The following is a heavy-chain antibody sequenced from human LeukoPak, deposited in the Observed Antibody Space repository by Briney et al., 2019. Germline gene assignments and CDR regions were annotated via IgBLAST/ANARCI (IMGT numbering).Heavy chain of an antibody. V-gene: IGHV1-69*06. CDR3: AARFYDILTGDYYYGMDV. J-gene: IGHJ6*04. CDR1: GGTFSSYS. D-gene: IGHD3-9*01. Sequence: SVKVSCKASGGTFSSYSISWVRQAPGQELEWMGGIIPIFGTANYAQKFQGRVTITADKSTSTAYMELSSLRSEDTAVYYCAARFYDILTGDYYYGMDVWGKGTPVTVSS. CDR2: IIPIFGTA.